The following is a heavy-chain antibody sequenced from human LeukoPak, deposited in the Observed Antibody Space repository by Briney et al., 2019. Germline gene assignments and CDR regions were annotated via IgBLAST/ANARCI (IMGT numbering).Heavy chain of an antibody. D-gene: IGHD2-15*01. V-gene: IGHV3-30*02. CDR1: GFTFSSYG. CDR2: IRYDGSNK. J-gene: IGHJ4*02. Sequence: GGSLRLSCAASGFTFSSYGMHWVRQAPGKGLEWVAFIRYDGSNKYYADSVKGRFTISRDNSKIPLNLQMNSLRAEDTAVYYCAGNDIVVVVAATPFRFDYWGQGTLVTVSS. CDR3: AGNDIVVVVAATPFRFDY.